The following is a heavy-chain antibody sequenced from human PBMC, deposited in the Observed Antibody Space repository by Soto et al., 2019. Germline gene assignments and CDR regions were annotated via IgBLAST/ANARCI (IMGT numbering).Heavy chain of an antibody. CDR3: ARVGPTYCSSTSCYTRRPDWFDP. D-gene: IGHD2-2*02. CDR1: GYTFTSYG. Sequence: ASVKVSCKASGYTFTSYGISWVRQAPGQGLEWMGWISAYNGNTNYAQKLQGRVTMTTDTSTSTAYMELRSLRSDDTAVYYCARVGPTYCSSTSCYTRRPDWFDPWGQGTLVIVSS. J-gene: IGHJ5*02. V-gene: IGHV1-18*04. CDR2: ISAYNGNT.